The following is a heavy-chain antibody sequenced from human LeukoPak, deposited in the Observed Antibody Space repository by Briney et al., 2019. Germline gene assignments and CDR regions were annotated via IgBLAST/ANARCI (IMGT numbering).Heavy chain of an antibody. CDR3: ARERSSGYYYVGY. CDR2: IWSDGSNT. D-gene: IGHD3-22*01. Sequence: GGSMRLSCAASGISFSRCGMHWVRQAPGKGLEWVAVIWSDGSNTYYKDSVKGRFTISRDNSKDTLYLQMNSLRVEDTAVYYCARERSSGYYYVGYWGQGTLVTVSS. CDR1: GISFSRCG. J-gene: IGHJ4*02. V-gene: IGHV3-33*01.